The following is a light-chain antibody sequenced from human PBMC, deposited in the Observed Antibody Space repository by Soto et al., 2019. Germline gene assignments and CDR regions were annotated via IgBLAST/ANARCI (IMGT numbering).Light chain of an antibody. Sequence: QSVLTQPPSASGTPGQRVTISCSGSSSNIGSNTVNWYQQLPGTAPKLLIYSNNQRPSGVPDRFSGSKSGTSASLAISGLQSEAEADYYCASWDDSLYGRVFGGGTKLTVL. J-gene: IGLJ3*02. CDR2: SNN. CDR3: ASWDDSLYGRV. CDR1: SSNIGSNT. V-gene: IGLV1-44*01.